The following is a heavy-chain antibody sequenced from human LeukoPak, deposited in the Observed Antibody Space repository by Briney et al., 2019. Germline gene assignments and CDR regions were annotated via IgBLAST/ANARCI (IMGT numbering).Heavy chain of an antibody. CDR2: ISSSGSTI. V-gene: IGHV3-11*01. J-gene: IGHJ5*02. CDR1: GFTFSDYY. CDR3: ARGRGIVVVPAAQYNWFDP. D-gene: IGHD2-2*01. Sequence: GGSLRLSCAASGFTFSDYYMNWIRQAPGKGLEWVSYISSSGSTIYYADSVKGRFTISRDNAKNSLYLQMNSLRAEDTAVYYCARGRGIVVVPAAQYNWFDPWGQGTLVTVSS.